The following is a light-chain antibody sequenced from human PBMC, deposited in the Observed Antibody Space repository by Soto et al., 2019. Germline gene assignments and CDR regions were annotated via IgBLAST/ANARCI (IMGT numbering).Light chain of an antibody. CDR1: QSVSSTY. V-gene: IGKV3-20*01. J-gene: IGKJ1*01. CDR2: GTS. Sequence: ETVLTQSPGTLSLSPGERATLSCRASQSVSSTYLAWYQQKPGQAPRLLIYGTSSRATGIPDRFSGSGSGTDFTLTISRLEPEDFAVYYCQQYARSPWTFGQGTKVEVK. CDR3: QQYARSPWT.